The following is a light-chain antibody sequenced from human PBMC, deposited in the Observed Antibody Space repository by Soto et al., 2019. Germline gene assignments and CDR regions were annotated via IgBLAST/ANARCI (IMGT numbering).Light chain of an antibody. CDR3: QHRNNSLT. V-gene: IGKV3-11*01. CDR1: QSVSSY. CDR2: DAS. J-gene: IGKJ4*01. Sequence: EIVLTQSPATLSLSPGERATLSCRASQSVSSYLAWYQQKPGQTPMLLIYDASNRATGIPARYSGSLAATDLTPITSSQQPEDLEVYYCQHRNNSLTFGGGNKVEIK.